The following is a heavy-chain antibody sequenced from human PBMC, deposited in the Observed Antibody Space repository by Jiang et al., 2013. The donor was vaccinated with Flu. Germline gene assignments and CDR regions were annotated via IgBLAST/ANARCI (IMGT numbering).Heavy chain of an antibody. CDR2: IYYSGST. V-gene: IGHV4-59*13. D-gene: IGHD1-7*01. J-gene: IGHJ2*01. CDR1: GGSISTYY. CDR3: ARGDHHNSGNYYFAL. Sequence: VKPSEAPSLTCTVSGGSISTYYWSWIRQFPGKGLEWIGYIYYSGSTNYNPSLRNRVTISVDTSKSQFSLKVNSVTAADTAIYYCARGDHHNSGNYYFALWGRGTLVTVSS.